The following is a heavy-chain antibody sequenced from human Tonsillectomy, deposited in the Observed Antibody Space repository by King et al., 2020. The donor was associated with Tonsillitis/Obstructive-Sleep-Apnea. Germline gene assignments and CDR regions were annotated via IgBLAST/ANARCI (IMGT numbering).Heavy chain of an antibody. CDR1: GYSFTTYW. J-gene: IGHJ6*02. Sequence: QLVQSGAEVKKPGESLKISYKGSGYSFTTYWIGWVRQMPGKGLEWMGIIYPSDSDTRYSPSFLGQVTISADRSITTAYLQWSSLKASDTAIYYCARSFSRFYAMDVWGQVTTVTVSS. D-gene: IGHD2/OR15-2a*01. CDR3: ARSFSRFYAMDV. CDR2: IYPSDSDT. V-gene: IGHV5-51*03.